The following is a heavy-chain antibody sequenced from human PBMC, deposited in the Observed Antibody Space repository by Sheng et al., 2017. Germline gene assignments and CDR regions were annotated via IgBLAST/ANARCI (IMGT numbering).Heavy chain of an antibody. CDR2: ISGSGGST. Sequence: EVQLVESGGGLVQPGGTLRLSCAASGFTFSSYGMSWVRQAPGKGLEWVSAISGSGGSTYYADSVKGRFTISRDNSKNTLYLQMNSLRAEDTAVYYCAKCEDYGSGSPGDYWGQGTLVTVSS. V-gene: IGHV3-23*04. D-gene: IGHD3-10*01. J-gene: IGHJ4*02. CDR3: AKCEDYGSGSPGDY. CDR1: GFTFSSYG.